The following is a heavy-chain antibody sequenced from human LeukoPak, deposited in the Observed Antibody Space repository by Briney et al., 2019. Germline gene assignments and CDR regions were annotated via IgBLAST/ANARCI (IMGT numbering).Heavy chain of an antibody. V-gene: IGHV3-7*01. J-gene: IGHJ2*01. CDR2: INQGGSET. CDR3: ATEDCTDKGDFDL. CDR1: GFTFSNHW. D-gene: IGHD2/OR15-2a*01. Sequence: PGGSLRLPCAASGFTFSNHWMSWVRQAPGNGLEWVANINQGGSETYYADSVKGRFTISRDNAKSALHLELNSLRVEDTALYYCATEDCTDKGDFDLWGRGTLVTVSS.